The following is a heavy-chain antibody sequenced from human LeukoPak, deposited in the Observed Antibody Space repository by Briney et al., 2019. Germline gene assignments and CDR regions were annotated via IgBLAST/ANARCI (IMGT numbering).Heavy chain of an antibody. CDR1: VGSSSGYY. D-gene: IGHD3-22*01. V-gene: IGHV4-34*01. Sequence: SESLSLSRAVYVGSSSGYYWSCVREPPGKGLECIGEVNHSGSTNYNPSLKSRVTITVDTSKNQFSLKLSSVAAADTAVYYCAGCFSSHDSCGYHYDYWGQGTLVTVSS. J-gene: IGHJ4*02. CDR3: AGCFSSHDSCGYHYDY. CDR2: VNHSGST.